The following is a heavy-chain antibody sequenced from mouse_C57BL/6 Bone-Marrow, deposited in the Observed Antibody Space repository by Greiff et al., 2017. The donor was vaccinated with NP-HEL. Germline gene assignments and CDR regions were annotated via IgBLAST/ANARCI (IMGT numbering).Heavy chain of an antibody. CDR3: TGSFAY. CDR1: GYTFTDYE. CDR2: IDPETGGT. Sequence: VKLVESGAELVRPGASVTLSCKASGYTFTDYEMHWVKQTPVHGLEWIGAIDPETGGTAYNQKFKGKAILTADKSSSTAYMELRSLTSEDSAVYYCTGSFAYWGQGTLVTVSA. J-gene: IGHJ3*01. V-gene: IGHV1-15*01.